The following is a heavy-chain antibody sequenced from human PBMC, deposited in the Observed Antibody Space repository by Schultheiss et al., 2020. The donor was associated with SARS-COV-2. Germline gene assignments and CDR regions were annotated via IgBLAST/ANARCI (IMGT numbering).Heavy chain of an antibody. D-gene: IGHD3-9*01. CDR3: AKHYDILTGYYYYGMDV. Sequence: GGSLRLSCAASGFTFSSYGMHWVRQAPGKGLEWVAVIWYDGSNKYYADSVKGRFTISRDNSKNTLYLQMNSLRAEDTAVYYCAKHYDILTGYYYYGMDVWGQGTTVTVSS. CDR1: GFTFSSYG. CDR2: IWYDGSNK. V-gene: IGHV3-33*06. J-gene: IGHJ6*02.